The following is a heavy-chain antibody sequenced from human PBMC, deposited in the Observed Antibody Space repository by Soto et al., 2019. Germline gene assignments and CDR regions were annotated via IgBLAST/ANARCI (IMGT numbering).Heavy chain of an antibody. CDR1: GGTFNKFA. D-gene: IGHD2-21*02. V-gene: IGHV1-69*13. CDR2: IIPVFRSA. J-gene: IGHJ6*02. Sequence: SVKVSCKASGGTFNKFAFSWVRQAPGQGFEWMGGIIPVFRSANYAQRFRGRITITADEYTSTVYLYLNDLRSDDTAVYYCARRYCASDNCPLFYYFVDLWGLGTTVTVSS. CDR3: ARRYCASDNCPLFYYFVDL.